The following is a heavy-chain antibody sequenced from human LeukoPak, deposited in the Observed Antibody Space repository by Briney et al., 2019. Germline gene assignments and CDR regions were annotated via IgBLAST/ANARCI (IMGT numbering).Heavy chain of an antibody. CDR3: ARGGPRERSGGGDGI. V-gene: IGHV1-69*13. D-gene: IGHD2-21*02. J-gene: IGHJ3*02. Sequence: ASVKVSCKASGGTFSSYAISWLRQAPGQGLEWMGGIIPIFGTANYAQKFQGRVTITADESTSTAYRELSSLRSEDTAVYYCARGGPRERSGGGDGIWGQGTMVTVSS. CDR1: GGTFSSYA. CDR2: IIPIFGTA.